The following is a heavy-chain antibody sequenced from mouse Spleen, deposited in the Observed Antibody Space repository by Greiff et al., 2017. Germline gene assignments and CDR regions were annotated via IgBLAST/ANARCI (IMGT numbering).Heavy chain of an antibody. Sequence: VQLQQSGAELARPGASVKMSCKASGYTFTSYTMHWVKQRPGQGLEWIGYINPSSGYTKYNQKFKDKATLTADKSSSTAYMQLSSLTSEDSAVYYCASLYYGDYFFAYWGQGTLVTVSA. CDR1: GYTFTSYT. D-gene: IGHD2-13*01. J-gene: IGHJ3*01. CDR2: INPSSGYT. CDR3: ASLYYGDYFFAY. V-gene: IGHV1-4*01.